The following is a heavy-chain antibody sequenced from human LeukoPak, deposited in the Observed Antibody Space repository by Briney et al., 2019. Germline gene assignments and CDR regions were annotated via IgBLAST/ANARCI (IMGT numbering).Heavy chain of an antibody. CDR3: ARGPGDVLRFLERLSPGAFDI. CDR1: GYTFTSYA. J-gene: IGHJ3*02. V-gene: IGHV7-4-1*02. Sequence: ASVKVSCKASGYTFTSYAMNWVRQAPGQGLEWMGWINTNTGNPTYAQGFTGRFVFSLDTSVSTAYLQISSLKAEDTAVYYCARGPGDVLRFLERLSPGAFDIWGQGTMVTVSS. D-gene: IGHD3-3*01. CDR2: INTNTGNP.